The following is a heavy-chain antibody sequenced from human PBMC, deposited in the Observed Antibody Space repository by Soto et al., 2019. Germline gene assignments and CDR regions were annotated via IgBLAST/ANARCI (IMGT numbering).Heavy chain of an antibody. J-gene: IGHJ4*02. CDR3: ARAYFGYGSHAVFDY. V-gene: IGHV4-31*03. CDR2: ISYTGST. CDR1: GGSISSGSNY. Sequence: QVQLHESGPGLVKPSQTVSLTCTVSGGSISSGSNYWHWIRQHPGKGLEWIGYISYTGSTYYNPALKSRLIISVDTSKNQFSQKLNSVTVADTAVYYCARAYFGYGSHAVFDYWGQGTLVTVSS. D-gene: IGHD5-12*01.